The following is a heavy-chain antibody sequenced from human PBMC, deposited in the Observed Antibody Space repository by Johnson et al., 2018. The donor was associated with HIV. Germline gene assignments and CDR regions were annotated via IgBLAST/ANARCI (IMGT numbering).Heavy chain of an antibody. Sequence: VQLVESGGGVVQPGRSLRLSCAASGFTFSSYAMHWVRQAPGKGLEWVAVISYDGSNKYYADSVKGRFTISRDNAKNSLYVQMNSLRAEDTAVYYCAKDTYSHRLTVTESGFDIWGQGTMVTVSS. CDR1: GFTFSSYA. CDR3: AKDTYSHRLTVTESGFDI. J-gene: IGHJ3*02. V-gene: IGHV3-30-3*01. CDR2: ISYDGSNK. D-gene: IGHD4-11*01.